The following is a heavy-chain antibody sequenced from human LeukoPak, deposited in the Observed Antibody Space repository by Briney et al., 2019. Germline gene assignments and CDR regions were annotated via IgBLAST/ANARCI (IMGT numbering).Heavy chain of an antibody. V-gene: IGHV1-18*01. CDR1: GYTFTSYG. D-gene: IGHD2-2*01. CDR2: ISAYNGNT. CDR3: ASCSSGTFPCDY. Sequence: SVKVSCKASGYTFTSYGIGWVRQAPGQGLEWMGWISAYNGNTNYAQKLQGRVTMTTDTSTSTAYMELRSLRSDDTAVYYCASCSSGTFPCDYWGQGTLVTVSS. J-gene: IGHJ4*02.